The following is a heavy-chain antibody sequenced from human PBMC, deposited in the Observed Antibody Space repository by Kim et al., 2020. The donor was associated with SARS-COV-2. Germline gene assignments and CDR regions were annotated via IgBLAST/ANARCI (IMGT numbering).Heavy chain of an antibody. CDR2: IDWDDDI. J-gene: IGHJ5*02. CDR3: ARTSGKGYCTTTSCLRGGWFDP. V-gene: IGHV2-70*11. Sequence: SGPTLVKPTQTLTLTCTLSGISLSTRGMCVSWIRQPPGRALEWLARIDWDDDIYYTTSLKTRLAISKDTPKNQVVLTMTNVDPVDTATYYCARTSGKGYCTTTSCLRGGWFDPWGQGTLVTVSS. D-gene: IGHD2-2*01. CDR1: GISLSTRGMC.